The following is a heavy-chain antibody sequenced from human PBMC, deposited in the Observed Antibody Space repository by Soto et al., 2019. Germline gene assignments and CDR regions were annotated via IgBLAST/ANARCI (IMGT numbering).Heavy chain of an antibody. CDR1: GFSLNTRGVG. J-gene: IGHJ4*02. CDR2: ISWDGEK. V-gene: IGHV2-5*02. Sequence: QITLKESGPTLVKPTQTLTLTCTFSGFSLNTRGVGVDWLRQPPGKALEWLALISWDGEKRYSASLKSRPTITKDPSENQVDLTMSNMDPVDTATYYCEHRRRDLLTSHYSSDSWGQGTLVTVSS. CDR3: EHRRRDLLTSHYSSDS. D-gene: IGHD3-9*01.